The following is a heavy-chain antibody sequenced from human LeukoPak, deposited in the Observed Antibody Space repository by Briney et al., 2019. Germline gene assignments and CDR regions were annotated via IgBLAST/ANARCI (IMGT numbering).Heavy chain of an antibody. CDR3: ARDPKPSYYYDTVGYYYFDY. V-gene: IGHV3-11*01. J-gene: IGHJ4*01. CDR2: ISSDGTTR. Sequence: GGSLRLSCAASGFTFSDYYFTWIRQAPGKGLEWLSYISSDGTTRYYADSVKGRFTISRDNAQNSLYLQMNSLRAEDTALYYCARDPKPSYYYDTVGYYYFDYWGHGTLVTVSS. D-gene: IGHD3-22*01. CDR1: GFTFSDYY.